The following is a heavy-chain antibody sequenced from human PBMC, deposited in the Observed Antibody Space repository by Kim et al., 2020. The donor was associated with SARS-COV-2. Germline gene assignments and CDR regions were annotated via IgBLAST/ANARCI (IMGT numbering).Heavy chain of an antibody. CDR3: ARDPGFWSGYYYDYYYGMDV. CDR2: ISSSSSTI. Sequence: GGSLRLSCAASGFTFSSYSMNWVRQAPGKGLEWVSYISSSSSTIYYADSVKGRFTISRDNAKNSLYLQMNSLRDEDTAVYYCARDPGFWSGYYYDYYYGMDVWGQGTTVTVSS. V-gene: IGHV3-48*02. CDR1: GFTFSSYS. J-gene: IGHJ6*02. D-gene: IGHD3-3*01.